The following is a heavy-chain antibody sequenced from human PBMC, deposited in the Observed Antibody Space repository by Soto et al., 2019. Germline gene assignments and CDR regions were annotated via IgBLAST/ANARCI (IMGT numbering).Heavy chain of an antibody. CDR1: GGTFSSYA. D-gene: IGHD1-26*01. J-gene: IGHJ6*02. CDR3: ARTRVGATKKTPSSYYYYCMDV. CDR2: IIPIFGTA. Sequence: QVQLVQSGAEVKKPGSSVKVSCKASGGTFSSYAISWVRQAPGQGLEWMGGIIPIFGTANYAQKFQGRVTITADESTSTAYMELSSLRSEDTAVYYCARTRVGATKKTPSSYYYYCMDVWGQGTTVTVSS. V-gene: IGHV1-69*01.